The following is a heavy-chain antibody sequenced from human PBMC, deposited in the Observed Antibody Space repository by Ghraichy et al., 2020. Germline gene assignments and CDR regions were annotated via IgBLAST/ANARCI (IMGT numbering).Heavy chain of an antibody. CDR3: ATQQWYRSGWHGGFEF. J-gene: IGHJ3*01. V-gene: IGHV4-39*01. CDR2: LYHSGST. Sequence: LSLTCSVSGGSISSHIYYWGWIRQPPGKGLEWIGSLYHSGSTYYNASLRSRATMSVDTSKNQFSLKLTSVTAADTAVYYCATQQWYRSGWHGGFEFWGQGTILTVSS. D-gene: IGHD6-19*01. CDR1: GGSISSHIYY.